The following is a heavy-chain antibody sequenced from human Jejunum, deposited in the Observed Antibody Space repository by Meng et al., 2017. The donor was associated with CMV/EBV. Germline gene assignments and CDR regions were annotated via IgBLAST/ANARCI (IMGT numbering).Heavy chain of an antibody. CDR1: GFIFSTYA. CDR2: ISKGGSDT. CDR3: AIYHRGPDYFLDH. J-gene: IGHJ4*02. Sequence: SGFIFSTYAMSWVRQAPGKGLEWVSVISKGGSDTYYADSMKGRFTMSRDDSTNMVYLQMSSLRADDTARYFCAIYHRGPDYFLDHWGQGTLVTVSS. D-gene: IGHD4/OR15-4a*01. V-gene: IGHV3-23*03.